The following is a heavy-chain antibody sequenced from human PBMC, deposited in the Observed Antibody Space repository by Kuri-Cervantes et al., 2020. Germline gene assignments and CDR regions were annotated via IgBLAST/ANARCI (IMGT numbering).Heavy chain of an antibody. CDR2: ISYDGSNK. V-gene: IGHV3-30-3*02. CDR1: GFTFSSYA. Sequence: GESLKISCAASGFTFSSYAMHWVRQAPGKGLEWVAVISYDGSNKYYADSVKGRFTISRDNSKNTLYLQMNSLRAEDTAVYYCAKDRGVGMAGTVSYYYYGMDVWGQGTTVTVSS. CDR3: AKDRGVGMAGTVSYYYYGMDV. D-gene: IGHD6-19*01. J-gene: IGHJ6*02.